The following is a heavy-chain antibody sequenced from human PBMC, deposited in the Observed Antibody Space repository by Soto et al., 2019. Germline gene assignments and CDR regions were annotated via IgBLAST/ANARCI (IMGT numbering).Heavy chain of an antibody. V-gene: IGHV2-5*02. CDR1: GFSLSTSGVG. J-gene: IGHJ5*02. CDR3: ALARRRQLVLENWFDP. CDR2: IYWDDDK. Sequence: GPTPVNPTQTLTLTGSFSGFSLSTSGVGVGWIRQPPGKALEWLALIYWDDDKRYSPSLKSRLTITKDTSKNQVVLTMTNMDPVDTATYYCALARRRQLVLENWFDPWGQGTLVTVSS. D-gene: IGHD6-13*01.